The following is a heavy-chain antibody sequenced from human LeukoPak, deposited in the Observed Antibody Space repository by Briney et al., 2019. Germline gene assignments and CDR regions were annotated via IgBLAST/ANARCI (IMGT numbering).Heavy chain of an antibody. V-gene: IGHV4-31*03. CDR3: ARVAGALMCGGWYFGY. CDR1: GGSISSGGYS. D-gene: IGHD6-19*01. Sequence: SQTLSLTCTVSGGSISSGGYSWSWIRQHPGKGLEWIGYIYYSGSTYYNPSLKSRVTISVDTSKNQFSLKLSSVTAADTGVYYCARVAGALMCGGWYFGYWGQGTLVTVSS. J-gene: IGHJ4*02. CDR2: IYYSGST.